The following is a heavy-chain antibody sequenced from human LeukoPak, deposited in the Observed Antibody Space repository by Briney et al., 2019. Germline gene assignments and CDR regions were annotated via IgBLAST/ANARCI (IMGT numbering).Heavy chain of an antibody. CDR3: ARGGPGINWFDP. D-gene: IGHD1-26*01. Sequence: SETLSLTCAVYGGSFSGYYWSWIRQPPGKGLEWIGEINHSGSTNYNPSLTSRVTISVDTSKNQFSLKLSSVTAADTAVYYCARGGPGINWFDPWGQGTLVTVPS. V-gene: IGHV4-34*01. J-gene: IGHJ5*02. CDR1: GGSFSGYY. CDR2: INHSGST.